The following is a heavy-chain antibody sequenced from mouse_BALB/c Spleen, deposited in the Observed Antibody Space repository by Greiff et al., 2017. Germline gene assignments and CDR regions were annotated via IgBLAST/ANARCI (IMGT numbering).Heavy chain of an antibody. CDR2: ISDGGSYT. Sequence: EVQLVESGGGLVKPGGSLKLSCAASGFTFSDYYMYWVRQTPEQRLEWVATISDGGSYTYYPDSVKGRFTISRDNAKNNLYLQMSSLKSEDTAMYYCAINYYGTPYWGQGTLVTVSA. CDR1: GFTFSDYY. CDR3: AINYYGTPY. D-gene: IGHD1-1*01. V-gene: IGHV5-4*02. J-gene: IGHJ3*01.